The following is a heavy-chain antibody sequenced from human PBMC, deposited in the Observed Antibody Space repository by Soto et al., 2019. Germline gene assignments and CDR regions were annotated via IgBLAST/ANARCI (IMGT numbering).Heavy chain of an antibody. J-gene: IGHJ4*02. CDR3: ARDYCSGGNCYLLFDS. CDR1: GYTFNSYG. D-gene: IGHD2-15*01. V-gene: IGHV1-18*01. CDR2: ISAHNGNT. Sequence: QVQLVQSGAEVKKPGASVKVSCKASGYTFNSYGISWVRQAPGRGLEWMGWISAHNGNTNYAQKFKGRVTMTTDTSTSTAYMELRSLRSDDTAVYYCARDYCSGGNCYLLFDSWGQGTLVTVSS.